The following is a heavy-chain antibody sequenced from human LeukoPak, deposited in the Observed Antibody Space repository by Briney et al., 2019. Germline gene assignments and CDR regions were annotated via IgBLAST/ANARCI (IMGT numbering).Heavy chain of an antibody. CDR3: ARQSRGIAVAGLDC. CDR2: IYYSGST. Sequence: SETLSLTCTVSGGSISSYYWSWIRQPPGKGLEWIGYIYYSGSTNYNPSLKSRVTISVDTSENQFSLKLSSVTAADTAVYYCARQSRGIAVAGLDCWGQGTLVTVSS. V-gene: IGHV4-59*08. CDR1: GGSISSYY. J-gene: IGHJ4*02. D-gene: IGHD6-19*01.